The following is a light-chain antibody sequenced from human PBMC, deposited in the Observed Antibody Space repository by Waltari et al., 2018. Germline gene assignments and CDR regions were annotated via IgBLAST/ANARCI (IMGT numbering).Light chain of an antibody. CDR3: QQTYSSPPEYT. CDR2: AAS. Sequence: TQMTQSPSSLSASVGDRVTITCRASRNVNNFVNWYQHKPGKAPKLLISAASILQSGVPLRFSGSGSGTDFTLTITSLQAEDFATYYCQQTYSSPPEYTFGQGTKLEIK. V-gene: IGKV1-39*01. J-gene: IGKJ2*01. CDR1: RNVNNF.